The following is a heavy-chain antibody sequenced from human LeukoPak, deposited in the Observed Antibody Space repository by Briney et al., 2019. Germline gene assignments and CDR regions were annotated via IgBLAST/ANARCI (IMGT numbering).Heavy chain of an antibody. CDR2: IYPRDGST. Sequence: ASVTVSCKASGYTFTNNYLHWVRQAPGQGLEWMGMIYPRDGSTSYAQNFQGRVTVTRDTSTTTVHMELRGLRSEDTAVYYCARDQEGFDYWGQGTVVTVSS. CDR3: ARDQEGFDY. J-gene: IGHJ4*02. CDR1: GYTFTNNY. V-gene: IGHV1-46*01.